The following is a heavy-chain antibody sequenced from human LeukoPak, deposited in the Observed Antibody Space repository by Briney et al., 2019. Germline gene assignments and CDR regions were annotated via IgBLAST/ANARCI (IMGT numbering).Heavy chain of an antibody. CDR1: GGTFSSYA. CDR3: ARGVTTYYFDY. V-gene: IGHV1-69*04. CDR2: IIPILGIA. J-gene: IGHJ4*02. Sequence: SVKVSCKASGGTFSSYAISWVRQAPGQGLEWMGRIIPILGIANYAQKFQGRVTITADKSTSTAYMELSSLRSEDTAVYYCARGVTTYYFDYWGQGTLVTVSS. D-gene: IGHD3-22*01.